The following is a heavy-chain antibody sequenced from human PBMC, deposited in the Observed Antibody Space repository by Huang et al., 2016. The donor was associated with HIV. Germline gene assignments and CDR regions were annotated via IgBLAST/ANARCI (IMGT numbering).Heavy chain of an antibody. CDR2: ISNDGSNK. Sequence: QVQLVESGGGVVQHGRSLRLSCAASRFTFSNYCMHWVRQAPGKGREWGAVISNDGSNKYYADAVKGRFTISRDNSKNTLYLQMNSLRAEDTALYYCARDLWLRDLYYYYYMDVWGKGTTVTVSS. D-gene: IGHD5-12*01. CDR3: ARDLWLRDLYYYYYMDV. CDR1: RFTFSNYC. J-gene: IGHJ6*03. V-gene: IGHV3-30-3*01.